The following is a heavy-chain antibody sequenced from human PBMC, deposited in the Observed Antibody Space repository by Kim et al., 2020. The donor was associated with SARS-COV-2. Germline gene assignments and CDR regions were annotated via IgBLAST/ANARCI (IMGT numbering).Heavy chain of an antibody. CDR2: IYYSGST. Sequence: SETLSLTCTVSGGSISSYYWSWIRQPPGKGLEWIGYIYYSGSTNYNPSLKSRVTISVDTSKNQFSLKLSSVTAADTAVYYCARDRGTAMVTFDYWGQGTLVTVSS. V-gene: IGHV4-59*01. D-gene: IGHD5-18*01. CDR1: GGSISSYY. J-gene: IGHJ4*02. CDR3: ARDRGTAMVTFDY.